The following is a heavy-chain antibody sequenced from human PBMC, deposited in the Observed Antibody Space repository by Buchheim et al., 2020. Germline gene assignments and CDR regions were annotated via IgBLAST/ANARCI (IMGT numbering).Heavy chain of an antibody. CDR2: ISYDGSNI. Sequence: QVQLVESGGGVVQPGRSLRLSCAASGFAFNNYAIHWVRQAPGKGLEWVAVISYDGSNINYADSVKGRFTISRDNSKNTLYLQMNSLRAEDTAVYYCARTGGLDYYYSYYGMDVWGQGTT. J-gene: IGHJ6*02. CDR3: ARTGGLDYYYSYYGMDV. D-gene: IGHD2-21*01. V-gene: IGHV3-30-3*01. CDR1: GFAFNNYA.